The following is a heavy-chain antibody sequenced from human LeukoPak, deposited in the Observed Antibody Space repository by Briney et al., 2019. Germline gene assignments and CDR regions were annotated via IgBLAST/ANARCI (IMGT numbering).Heavy chain of an antibody. V-gene: IGHV4-61*02. D-gene: IGHD6-13*01. Sequence: PSETLSLTCTVSGGSISSGSYYWSWIRQPAGKGLEWIGRIYTSGSTNYNPSLKSRVTISVDTSKSQFSLKLSSVTAADTAVYYCARDTGIAAAGNKMGYFDYWGQGTLVTVSS. CDR2: IYTSGST. CDR1: GGSISSGSYY. CDR3: ARDTGIAAAGNKMGYFDY. J-gene: IGHJ4*02.